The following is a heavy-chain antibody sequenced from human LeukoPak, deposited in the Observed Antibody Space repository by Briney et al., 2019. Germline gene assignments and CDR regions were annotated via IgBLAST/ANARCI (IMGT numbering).Heavy chain of an antibody. CDR3: AREGEVDWYYYMDV. CDR2: INHSGST. CDR1: SGSFSGYY. J-gene: IGHJ6*03. D-gene: IGHD3/OR15-3a*01. V-gene: IGHV4-34*01. Sequence: PSETLSLTCAVYSGSFSGYYWSWIRQPPGKGLEWIGEINHSGSTNYNPSLKSRVTISVDTSKNQFSLKLSSVTAADTAVYYCAREGEVDWYYYMDVWGKGTTVTISS.